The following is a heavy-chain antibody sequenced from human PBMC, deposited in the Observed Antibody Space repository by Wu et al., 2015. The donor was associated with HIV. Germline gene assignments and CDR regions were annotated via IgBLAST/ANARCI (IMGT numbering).Heavy chain of an antibody. Sequence: QVQLVQSGAEVKKPGASVKVSCKASGYTFTGYYMHWVRQAPGQGLEWMGWINPNSGGTNYAQKFQGRVTMTRDTSISTAYMELSRLRSDDTAVYYCARPYCSSTSCYRYWYFDLWGRGTLVHCLL. V-gene: IGHV1-2*02. CDR2: INPNSGGT. J-gene: IGHJ2*01. CDR3: ARPYCSSTSCYRYWYFDL. CDR1: GYTFTGYY. D-gene: IGHD2-2*01.